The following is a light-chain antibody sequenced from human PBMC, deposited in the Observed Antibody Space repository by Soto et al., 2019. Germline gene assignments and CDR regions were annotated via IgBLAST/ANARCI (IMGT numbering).Light chain of an antibody. J-gene: IGKJ1*01. Sequence: EIVMTQSPATLSVSPGERATLSCRASQSVSSNLAWYQQKPGQAPRLLIYGASTRATGIPARFSGSGSRTEFTLTISSLQSEDFAVYYCQQYNNWPRTCGQGTKVDIK. CDR3: QQYNNWPRT. CDR2: GAS. CDR1: QSVSSN. V-gene: IGKV3-15*01.